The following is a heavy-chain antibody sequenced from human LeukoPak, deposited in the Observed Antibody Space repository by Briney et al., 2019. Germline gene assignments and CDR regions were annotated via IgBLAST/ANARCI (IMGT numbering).Heavy chain of an antibody. CDR3: ARERVVRSLGYMDV. CDR1: GYTFTGYY. D-gene: IGHD2-21*01. CDR2: INPNSGGT. J-gene: IGHJ6*03. V-gene: IGHV1-2*06. Sequence: ASVKVSCXASGYTFTGYYMHRVRQAPGQGLEWMGRINPNSGGTNYAQKFQGRVTMTRDTSISTAYMELSRLRSDDTAVYYCARERVVRSLGYMDVWGKGTTVTVSS.